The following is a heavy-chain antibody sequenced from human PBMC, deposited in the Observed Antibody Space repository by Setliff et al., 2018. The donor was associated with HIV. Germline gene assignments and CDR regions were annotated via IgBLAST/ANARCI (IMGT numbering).Heavy chain of an antibody. J-gene: IGHJ4*02. D-gene: IGHD3-10*01. V-gene: IGHV3-7*03. CDR3: ALLWPFDY. CDR2: IKQDGSLM. Sequence: TGGSLRLSCAASGFTFSTYRMTWVRQAPGKGLEWVANIKQDGSLMYYMDSVRSRFTISRDNAENLLLLQMTSLRAEDTAIYYCALLWPFDYWGQGALVTVSS. CDR1: GFTFSTYR.